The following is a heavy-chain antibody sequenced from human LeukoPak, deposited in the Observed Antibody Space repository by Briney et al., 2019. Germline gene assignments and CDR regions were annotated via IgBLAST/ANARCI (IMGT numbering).Heavy chain of an antibody. V-gene: IGHV4-34*01. Sequence: SETLSLTCAVYGGSFSGYYWSWIRQPPGKGLEWIGEINHSGSTNYNPSLKSRFTISVDTSKNQFSLKLSSVTAADTAVYYCARVLVTYYYDSSGYYFDAFDIWGQGTMVTVSS. D-gene: IGHD3-22*01. J-gene: IGHJ3*02. CDR2: INHSGST. CDR1: GGSFSGYY. CDR3: ARVLVTYYYDSSGYYFDAFDI.